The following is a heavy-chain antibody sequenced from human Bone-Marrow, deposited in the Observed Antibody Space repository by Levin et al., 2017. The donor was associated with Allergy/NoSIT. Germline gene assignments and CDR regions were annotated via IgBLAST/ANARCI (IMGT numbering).Heavy chain of an antibody. D-gene: IGHD2-8*01. CDR3: ARLRTFDV. CDR2: ISESGSAT. V-gene: IGHV3-23*01. Sequence: SGGSLRLSCASSGFTFSSYAMTWVRQAPGKGLEWVSSISESGSATYYADSVKGRFTISRDNSKNTLYLQMNNLRAEDTALYYCARLRTFDVWGQGRMVTVSS. CDR1: GFTFSSYA. J-gene: IGHJ3*01.